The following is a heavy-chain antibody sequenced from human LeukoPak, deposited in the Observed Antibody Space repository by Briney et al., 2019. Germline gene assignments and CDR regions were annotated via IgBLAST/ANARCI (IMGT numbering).Heavy chain of an antibody. D-gene: IGHD3-3*01. CDR1: GYTFNTYG. CDR2: ISAYNGNT. Sequence: ASVKVSCKASGYTFNTYGISWVRQAPGHGLEWMGWISAYNGNTHYAQKYRGRVTMTTDTPTTTAYMELWGLRSDDTAVYYCARDNLDYDFWSGYYLGGGYYGMDVWGQGTTVTVSS. CDR3: ARDNLDYDFWSGYYLGGGYYGMDV. J-gene: IGHJ6*02. V-gene: IGHV1-18*01.